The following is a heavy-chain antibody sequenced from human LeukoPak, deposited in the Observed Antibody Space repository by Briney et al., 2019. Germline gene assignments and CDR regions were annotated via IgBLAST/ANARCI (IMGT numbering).Heavy chain of an antibody. J-gene: IGHJ6*04. V-gene: IGHV1-69*13. CDR1: GGTFSSYA. D-gene: IGHD3-16*01. CDR3: AVALGYYYGMDV. CDR2: IIPIFGTA. Sequence: EASVKVSCEASGGTFSSYAISWVRQAPGQGLEWMGGIIPIFGTANYAQKFQGRVTITADESTSTAYMELSSLRSEDTAVYYCAVALGYYYGMDVWGKGTTVTVSS.